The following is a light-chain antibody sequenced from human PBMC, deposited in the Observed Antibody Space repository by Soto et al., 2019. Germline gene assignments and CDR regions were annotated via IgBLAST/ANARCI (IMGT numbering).Light chain of an antibody. V-gene: IGKV1-39*01. CDR1: QSISSY. CDR2: AAS. J-gene: IGKJ4*01. Sequence: DIQMTQSPSSQSASVGDRVTITCRASQSISSYLNWYQQKPGKAPKLLIYAASSLQSGVPSRFRGSGSGTDFTLTISSLQPEDFATYYCQQSYSTPLTFGGGTKVEIK. CDR3: QQSYSTPLT.